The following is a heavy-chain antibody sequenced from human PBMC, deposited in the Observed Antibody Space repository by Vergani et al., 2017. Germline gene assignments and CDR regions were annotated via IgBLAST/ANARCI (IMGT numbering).Heavy chain of an antibody. CDR2: IYTSGST. J-gene: IGHJ1*01. CDR1: GGSISSGSYY. Sequence: QVQLQESGPGLVKPSQTLSLTCTVSGGSISSGSYYWSWIRQPAGKGLEWIGRIYTSGSTNYNPSLKSRVTISVDTSKNQFPLKLSSVTAADTAVYYCARVPDYGGNSGYFQHWGQGTLVTVSS. V-gene: IGHV4-61*02. CDR3: ARVPDYGGNSGYFQH. D-gene: IGHD4-23*01.